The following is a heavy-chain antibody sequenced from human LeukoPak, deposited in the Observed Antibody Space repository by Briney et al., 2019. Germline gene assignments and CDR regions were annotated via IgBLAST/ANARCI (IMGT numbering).Heavy chain of an antibody. CDR3: AKDYNRASYYGSGFDS. CDR1: GFTFSSYW. CDR2: IRYDGSKK. Sequence: GGSLRLSCAASGFTFSSYWMSWVRQAPGKGLEWVAFIRYDGSKKYSADSVKGRFTISRDNSKTTLYLQMNSLRAEDTAVYYCAKDYNRASYYGSGFDSWGQGTLVTVSS. J-gene: IGHJ4*02. D-gene: IGHD3-10*01. V-gene: IGHV3-30*02.